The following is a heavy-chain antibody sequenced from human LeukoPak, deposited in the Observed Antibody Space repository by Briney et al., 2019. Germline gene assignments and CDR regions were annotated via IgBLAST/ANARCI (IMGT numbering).Heavy chain of an antibody. CDR1: GGSFSGYY. J-gene: IGHJ4*02. Sequence: PSETLSLTCAVYGGSFSGYYWSWIRQPPGKGLEWIGEINHSGSTNYNPSLKSRVTISVDTSKNQFSLKLSSVTAADTAVYYCARARYSRVLYWGQGTLVTVSS. V-gene: IGHV4-34*01. CDR3: ARARYSRVLY. D-gene: IGHD5-18*01. CDR2: INHSGST.